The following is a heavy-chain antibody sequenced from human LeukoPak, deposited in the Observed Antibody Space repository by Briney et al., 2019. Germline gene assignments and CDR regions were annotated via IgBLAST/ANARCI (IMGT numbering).Heavy chain of an antibody. CDR2: INGDGGTL. Sequence: GGSLRLSCEVSGFTFSDYWMHWVRQVPGKGLMWVSRINGDGGTLTYVDSVRGRFTISRDNAKNSLYLQMNSLRVEDAALYYCVRGLYSSSSFFDVWGQGTLVTVSS. D-gene: IGHD6-6*01. CDR1: GFTFSDYW. CDR3: VRGLYSSSSFFDV. V-gene: IGHV3-74*03. J-gene: IGHJ4*02.